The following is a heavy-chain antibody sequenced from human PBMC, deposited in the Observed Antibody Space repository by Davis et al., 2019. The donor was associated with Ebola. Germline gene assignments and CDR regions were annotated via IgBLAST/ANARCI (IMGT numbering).Heavy chain of an antibody. V-gene: IGHV5-51*01. CDR3: ARPACNGGSCYPSSGSIDY. Sequence: GESLKISCKGSGYSFTSYWIGWVRQMPGKGLEWMGIIYPGDSDTRYSPSSQGQVTISADKSISAAYLQWSSLKASDTAMYYCARPACNGGSCYPSSGSIDYWGQGTLVTVSP. J-gene: IGHJ4*02. CDR2: IYPGDSDT. CDR1: GYSFTSYW. D-gene: IGHD2-15*01.